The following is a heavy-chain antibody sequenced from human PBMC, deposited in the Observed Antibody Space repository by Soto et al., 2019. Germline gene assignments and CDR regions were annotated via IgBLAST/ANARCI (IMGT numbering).Heavy chain of an antibody. CDR2: MNPNSGNT. CDR3: ARGPDYDFWSGLLYYHYGMDV. Sequence: ASVKVSCKASGYTFTSYDINWVRQATGQGLEWMGWMNPNSGNTGYAQKFQGRVTMSRNTSISTAYMELSSLRSEDTAVYYCARGPDYDFWSGLLYYHYGMDVWGQGTTVTVSS. D-gene: IGHD3-3*01. CDR1: GYTFTSYD. V-gene: IGHV1-8*01. J-gene: IGHJ6*02.